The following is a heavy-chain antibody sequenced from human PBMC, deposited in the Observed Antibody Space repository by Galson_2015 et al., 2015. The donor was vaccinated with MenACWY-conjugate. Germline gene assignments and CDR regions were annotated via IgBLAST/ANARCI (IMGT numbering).Heavy chain of an antibody. Sequence: SVKVSCKASGYTFISSYMYWVRQAPGQGLEWMGAIKPSDGSARYAQKFQGRVTMTWDTSKSTVYLELISLRSEDTAVYYCARGLGTTEYYLDYWGQGALVTVSS. V-gene: IGHV1-46*01. D-gene: IGHD1-1*01. J-gene: IGHJ4*02. CDR3: ARGLGTTEYYLDY. CDR2: IKPSDGSA. CDR1: GYTFISSY.